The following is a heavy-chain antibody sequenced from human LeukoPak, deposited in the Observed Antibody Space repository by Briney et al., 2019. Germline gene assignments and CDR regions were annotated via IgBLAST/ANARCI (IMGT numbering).Heavy chain of an antibody. Sequence: GGSLRLSCAASGFTFRTYSMNWVRQAPGKRLEWVSYISSSSSTIYYADSVKGRFTIFRDDAKNSLYLQMNSLRDEDTAVYYCARGDRTTGTAAVDYWGQGTLVTVSS. D-gene: IGHD1-1*01. CDR1: GFTFRTYS. V-gene: IGHV3-48*02. CDR3: ARGDRTTGTAAVDY. J-gene: IGHJ4*02. CDR2: ISSSSSTI.